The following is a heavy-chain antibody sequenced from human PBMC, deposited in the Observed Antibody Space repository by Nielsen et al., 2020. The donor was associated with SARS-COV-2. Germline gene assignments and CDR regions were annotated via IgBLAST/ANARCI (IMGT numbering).Heavy chain of an antibody. Sequence: SETLSLTCTVSGGSINTYFWSWIRQPAGRGLAWIGHIYASGSTIYNPSLKSRVSISIDTSKNQFSLKVASVTAADTAVYYCARDIAAGVVDYWGQGTLVTVSS. CDR1: GGSINTYF. V-gene: IGHV4-4*07. CDR2: IYASGST. J-gene: IGHJ4*02. D-gene: IGHD6-13*01. CDR3: ARDIAAGVVDY.